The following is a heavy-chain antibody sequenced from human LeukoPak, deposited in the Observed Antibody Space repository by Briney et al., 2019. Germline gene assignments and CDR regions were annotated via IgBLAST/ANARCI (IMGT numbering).Heavy chain of an antibody. J-gene: IGHJ6*03. CDR2: IKQDGSDK. Sequence: GGSLRLSCAASGVTFSTYWMTWVRQAQGKGLEWVANIKQDGSDKYYVDSVKGRFTISRDNAKNSLYLQMNSLRAEDTAVYYCARIGVAYYYYMDVWGKGATVTVSS. V-gene: IGHV3-7*01. CDR1: GVTFSTYW. CDR3: ARIGVAYYYYMDV. D-gene: IGHD2-21*01.